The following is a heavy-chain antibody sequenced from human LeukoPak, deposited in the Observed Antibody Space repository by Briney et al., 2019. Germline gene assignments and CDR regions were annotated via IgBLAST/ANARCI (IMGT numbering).Heavy chain of an antibody. V-gene: IGHV3-23*01. CDR3: AKARGSYSGSFFSSGDFDS. Sequence: GGSLRLSCAATGFTFSSYVMTWVRQAPGTGLEWVSAISSSGGTTYYADSVKDRFTISRDNSDNTLYLQMSSLRAEDTAAYYCAKARGSYSGSFFSSGDFDSWGQGTLVTVSS. J-gene: IGHJ4*02. CDR1: GFTFSSYV. CDR2: ISSSGGTT. D-gene: IGHD1-26*01.